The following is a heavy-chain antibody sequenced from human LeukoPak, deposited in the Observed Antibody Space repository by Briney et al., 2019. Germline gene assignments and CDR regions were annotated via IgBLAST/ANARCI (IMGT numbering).Heavy chain of an antibody. CDR3: ARXDSSMVLSLDY. Sequence: GGSLRLSCAASAFTFSRDDMAWVRQPPGKRPEWISSISGNGAGTHYIDSVRGRFIISRDNSKNTVYLQMNSLRAEDTAIYYCARXDSSMVLSLDYWGQGTLVTVSS. CDR1: AFTFSRDD. J-gene: IGHJ4*02. V-gene: IGHV3-23*01. CDR2: ISGNGAGT. D-gene: IGHD5-18*01.